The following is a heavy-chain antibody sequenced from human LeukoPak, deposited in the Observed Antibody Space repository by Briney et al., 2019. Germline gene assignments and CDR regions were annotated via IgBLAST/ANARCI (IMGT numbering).Heavy chain of an antibody. J-gene: IGHJ6*03. Sequence: GASLQTSCEGSGSIFTSYWIGWGRQLPGKGLEWMGISYPGDSDTRYSPSFQGQVTISADKSISTAYLQWSSLKASDTAMYYCARLYSSSSPSGYYYYYYMDVWGKGTTVTVSS. V-gene: IGHV5-51*01. D-gene: IGHD6-6*01. CDR3: ARLYSSSSPSGYYYYYYMDV. CDR1: GSIFTSYW. CDR2: SYPGDSDT.